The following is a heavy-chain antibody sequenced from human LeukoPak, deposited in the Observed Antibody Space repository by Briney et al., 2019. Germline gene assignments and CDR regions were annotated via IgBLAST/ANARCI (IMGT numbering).Heavy chain of an antibody. D-gene: IGHD3-10*01. CDR2: ISGSGGST. CDR3: AREGRTYGHFDY. Sequence: QAGGSLRLSCAASGFTFSSYAMSWVRQAPGKGLEWVSAISGSGGSTYYADSVKGRFTISRDNAKNSLYLQMNSLRAEDTAVYYCAREGRTYGHFDYWGQGTLVTVSS. J-gene: IGHJ4*02. CDR1: GFTFSSYA. V-gene: IGHV3-23*01.